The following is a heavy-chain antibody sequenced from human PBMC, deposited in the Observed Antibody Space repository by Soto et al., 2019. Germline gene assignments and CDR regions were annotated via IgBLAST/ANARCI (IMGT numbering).Heavy chain of an antibody. CDR2: ISAYNGST. D-gene: IGHD2-8*01. J-gene: IGHJ6*02. Sequence: GASVKVSCKASGYTFTSYGISWVRQAPGQGLEWMGWISAYNGSTNYAQKLQGRVTMTTDTSTSTAYMELRSLRSDDTAVYYCARDRGIYCTNGVCYRPYYYYYGMDVWGQGTTVTVSS. CDR1: GYTFTSYG. CDR3: ARDRGIYCTNGVCYRPYYYYYGMDV. V-gene: IGHV1-18*04.